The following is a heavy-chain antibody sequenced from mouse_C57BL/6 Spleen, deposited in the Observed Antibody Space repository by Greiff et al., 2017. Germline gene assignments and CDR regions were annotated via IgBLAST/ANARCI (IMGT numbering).Heavy chain of an antibody. CDR3: ARGTEFITTVFDY. CDR2: ISYDGSN. CDR1: GYSITSGYY. D-gene: IGHD1-1*01. Sequence: EVKLQESGPGLVKPSQSLSLTCSVTGYSITSGYYWNWIRQFPGNKLEWMGYISYDGSNNYNPSLKNRISITRDTSKNQFFLKLNSVTTEDTATYYCARGTEFITTVFDYWGQGTTLTVSS. J-gene: IGHJ2*01. V-gene: IGHV3-6*01.